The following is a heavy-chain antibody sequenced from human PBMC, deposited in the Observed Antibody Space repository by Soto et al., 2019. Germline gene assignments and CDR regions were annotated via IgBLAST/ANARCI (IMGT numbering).Heavy chain of an antibody. CDR1: GYTFTTHY. CDR2: INPSGGRT. CDR3: ARAVENYGSGTFSPPWRYYFNS. J-gene: IGHJ4*02. V-gene: IGHV1-46*04. D-gene: IGHD3-10*01. Sequence: QVQLVQSGTEVKKPGASVKVSCKASGYTFTTHYMHWVRQAPVQGLEWMGIINPSGGRTTYALKWQGRLNVTSDTSPNTFHVELPGLSSEDTAIYFCARAVENYGSGTFSPPWRYYFNSWGQGTLGTVSS.